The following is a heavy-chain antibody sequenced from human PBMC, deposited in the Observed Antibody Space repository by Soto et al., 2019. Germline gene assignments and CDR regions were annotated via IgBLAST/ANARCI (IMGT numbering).Heavy chain of an antibody. J-gene: IGHJ4*02. D-gene: IGHD3-16*01. CDR2: IFHSGST. CDR3: ARGSYHLPTY. V-gene: IGHV4-4*02. CDR1: GGFISSSNW. Sequence: VQLQESGPGLVKPSGTLSLTCAVSGGFISSSNWWSWVRQSPGKGLEWIGEIFHSGSTNYSPSLKSRVTIPVDKSKNHFSLNLYAVTAADTAVYYCARGSYHLPTYWGQGTLVTVSS.